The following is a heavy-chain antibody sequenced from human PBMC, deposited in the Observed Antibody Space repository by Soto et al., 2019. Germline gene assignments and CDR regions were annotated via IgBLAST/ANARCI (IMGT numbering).Heavy chain of an antibody. J-gene: IGHJ3*01. CDR3: ARRPTSTGFGDPFNV. Sequence: EVQLLESGGDLVQPEGSLRLSCAASGFSFSTYAMSWVRQAPGKGLEWVSTISSSGVNTYYTDSVKGRFTISRDNSKDTLYLQVNSLRAEDTAIYYCARRPTSTGFGDPFNVWGQGTMVTVSS. CDR2: ISSSGVNT. CDR1: GFSFSTYA. D-gene: IGHD3-10*01. V-gene: IGHV3-23*01.